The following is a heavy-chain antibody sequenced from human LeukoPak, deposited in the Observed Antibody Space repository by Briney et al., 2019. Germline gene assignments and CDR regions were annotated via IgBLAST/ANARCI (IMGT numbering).Heavy chain of an antibody. D-gene: IGHD4-11*01. CDR1: GYTFTSYD. V-gene: IGHV1-8*01. J-gene: IGHJ6*02. CDR2: MNPNSGNT. CDR3: ARGLYSNYLSYYYYYGMDV. Sequence: ASVKVSCRASGYTFTSYDINWVRQATGQGLEWMGWMNPNSGNTGYARKFQGRVTLTRNTSISTAYMELRSLRSEDTAVYYCARGLYSNYLSYYYYYGMDVWGQGTTVTVSS.